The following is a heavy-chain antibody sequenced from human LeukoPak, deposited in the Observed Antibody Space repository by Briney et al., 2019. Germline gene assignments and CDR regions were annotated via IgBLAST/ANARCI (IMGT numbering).Heavy chain of an antibody. CDR3: ARGSYIVATSYDY. V-gene: IGHV4-61*01. Sequence: SQTLSLTCTVSGGSISSGSYYWSWIRQPPGKGLEWIGYIYYSGSTNYNPSLKSRVTISVDTSKNQFSLKLSSVTAADTAVYYCARGSYIVATSYDYWGQGTLVTVSS. CDR2: IYYSGST. J-gene: IGHJ4*02. CDR1: GGSISSGSYY. D-gene: IGHD5-12*01.